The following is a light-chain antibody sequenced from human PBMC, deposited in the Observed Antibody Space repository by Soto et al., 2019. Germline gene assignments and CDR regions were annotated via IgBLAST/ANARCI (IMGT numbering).Light chain of an antibody. CDR2: GNS. CDR3: QSYDSSLRAPI. Sequence: QSVLTQPPSVSGAPGQRVTISCTGSNSNIGATYDVQWYQQLPGTAPKLLIYGNSDRPSGVPDRFSGSKSGTSASLAITGLQAEAEADYFCQSYDSSLRAPIFGGGTKLTVL. V-gene: IGLV1-40*01. J-gene: IGLJ2*01. CDR1: NSNIGATYD.